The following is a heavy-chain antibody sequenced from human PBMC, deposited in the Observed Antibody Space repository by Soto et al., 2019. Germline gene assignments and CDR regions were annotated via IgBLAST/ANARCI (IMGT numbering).Heavy chain of an antibody. V-gene: IGHV3-73*01. J-gene: IGHJ3*02. CDR3: TMPYVDDAFDI. D-gene: IGHD3-16*01. CDR2: IRSKANSYAT. Sequence: GGSLRLSCAASGFTFSGSAMHWVRQASGKGLEWVGRIRSKANSYATAYAASVKGRFTISRDDSKNTAYLQMNSLKTEDTAVYYCTMPYVDDAFDIWGQGTMVTVSS. CDR1: GFTFSGSA.